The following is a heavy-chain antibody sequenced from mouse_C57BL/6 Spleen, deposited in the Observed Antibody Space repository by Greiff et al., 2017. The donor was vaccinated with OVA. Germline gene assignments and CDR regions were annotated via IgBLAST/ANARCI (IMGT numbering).Heavy chain of an antibody. D-gene: IGHD2-5*01. CDR1: GYSITSGYY. V-gene: IGHV3-6*01. CDR3: ARESNAFDY. Sequence: EVKLQESGPGLVKPSQSLSLTCSVTGYSITSGYYWNWIRQFPGNKLEWMGYISYDGSNNYNPSLKNRISITRDTSKNQFFLKLNSVTTEDTATYYCARESNAFDYWGQGTTLTVSS. CDR2: ISYDGSN. J-gene: IGHJ2*01.